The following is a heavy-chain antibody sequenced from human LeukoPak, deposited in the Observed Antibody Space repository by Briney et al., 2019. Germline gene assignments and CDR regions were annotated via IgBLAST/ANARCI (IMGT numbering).Heavy chain of an antibody. CDR1: GYTFTDNY. J-gene: IGHJ3*01. V-gene: IGHV1-2*06. Sequence: ASVKVSCKASGYTFTDNYIHWVRQAPGQGLEWMGRVNPDSGGINYAQKFQGRVTMTRDTSINTAFVELRRLRSDDTATYYCARAQNYHDRSGYSDDTFDVWGHGTMITVSS. CDR3: ARAQNYHDRSGYSDDTFDV. CDR2: VNPDSGGI. D-gene: IGHD3-22*01.